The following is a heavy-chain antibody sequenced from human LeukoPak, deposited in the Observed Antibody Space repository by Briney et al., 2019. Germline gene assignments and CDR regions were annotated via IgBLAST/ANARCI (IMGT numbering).Heavy chain of an antibody. D-gene: IGHD4-17*01. V-gene: IGHV1-2*02. CDR2: INPKRGVT. Sequence: ASVKVSCKASGYTFTNYYIPWMRQAPGQGLEWMGWINPKRGVTTYAQKFQGRVTMTRDTSITTAYMELTRLRSDDTTIYYCATWRNYGDYGNAFDVWGQGTKVTVSS. CDR1: GYTFTNYY. CDR3: ATWRNYGDYGNAFDV. J-gene: IGHJ3*01.